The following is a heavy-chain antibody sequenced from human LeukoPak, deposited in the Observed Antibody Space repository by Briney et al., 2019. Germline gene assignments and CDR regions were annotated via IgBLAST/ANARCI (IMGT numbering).Heavy chain of an antibody. D-gene: IGHD4-17*01. V-gene: IGHV4-34*01. CDR3: ARVFGAYGDYYYYGMDV. CDR1: GGSFSGYY. Sequence: SETLSLTCAVYGGSFSGYYWSWIRQPPGKGREWIGEINHSGSTNYNPSLKSRVTISVDTSKNQFSLKLSSVTAADTAVYYCARVFGAYGDYYYYGMDVWGKGTTVTVSS. J-gene: IGHJ6*04. CDR2: INHSGST.